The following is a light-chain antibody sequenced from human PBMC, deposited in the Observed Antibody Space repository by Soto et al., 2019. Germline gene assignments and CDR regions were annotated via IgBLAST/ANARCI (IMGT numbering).Light chain of an antibody. CDR1: SSNIGGGYY. CDR2: ANI. J-gene: IGLJ1*01. CDR3: QSYDSTLSARYV. Sequence: QSVLTQPPSVSGAPGQRVTISCTGSSSNIGGGYYVHWYQQRPGAAPKLLISANINRPSGVPDRFSGSKSGTSASLAITGLQVDDEGEYYCQSYDSTLSARYVFGTGTKLTVL. V-gene: IGLV1-40*01.